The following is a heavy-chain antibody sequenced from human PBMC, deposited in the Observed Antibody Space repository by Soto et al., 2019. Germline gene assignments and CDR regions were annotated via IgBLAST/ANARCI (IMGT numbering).Heavy chain of an antibody. CDR3: ARGVGDYYDSSGPLWYFDY. J-gene: IGHJ4*02. CDR2: IYYSGST. D-gene: IGHD3-22*01. Sequence: SETLSLTCTVSGGSISSGGYYWSWIRQHPGKGLEWIGYIYYSGSTYCNPSLKSRVTISVDTSKNQFSLKLSSVTAADTAVYYCARGVGDYYDSSGPLWYFDYWGQGTLVTVS. V-gene: IGHV4-31*03. CDR1: GGSISSGGYY.